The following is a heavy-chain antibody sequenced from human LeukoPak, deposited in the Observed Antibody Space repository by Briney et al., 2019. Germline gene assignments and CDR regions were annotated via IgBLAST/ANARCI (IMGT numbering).Heavy chain of an antibody. Sequence: SETLSLTCAVYGGSFSGYYWSWIRQPPGKGLEWIGEINHSGSTNYNPSLKSRVTISVDTSKNQFSLKLSSVTAADTAVYYCARHPLVGEWFGELLYPDYWGQGTLVTVSS. D-gene: IGHD3-10*01. CDR2: INHSGST. V-gene: IGHV4-34*01. CDR3: ARHPLVGEWFGELLYPDY. J-gene: IGHJ4*02. CDR1: GGSFSGYY.